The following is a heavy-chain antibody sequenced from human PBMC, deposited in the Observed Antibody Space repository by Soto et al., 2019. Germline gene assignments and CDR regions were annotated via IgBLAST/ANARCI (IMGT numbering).Heavy chain of an antibody. CDR2: IKSKTDGGTT. D-gene: IGHD3-22*01. CDR3: TTEADSSGYLYWYFDL. CDR1: GFTFSNAW. J-gene: IGHJ2*01. V-gene: IGHV3-15*01. Sequence: EVQLVESGGGLVKPGGSLRLSCAASGFTFSNAWMSWVRQAPGKGLEWVGRIKSKTDGGTTDYAAPVKGRFTISRDDSKNTLYLQMNSLKTEDTAVYYCTTEADSSGYLYWYFDLWGRGTLVTVSS.